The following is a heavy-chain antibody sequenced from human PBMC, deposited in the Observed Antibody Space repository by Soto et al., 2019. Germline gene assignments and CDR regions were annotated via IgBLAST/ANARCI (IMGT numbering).Heavy chain of an antibody. Sequence: EVQLLESGGGLVQPGGSLRLSCAASGFTFSSYAMSWVRQAPGKGLEWVSAISGSGGSTYYADSVKGRFTISRDNSKNTLYLQMNSLRAEDTAVYDCASYPLRRRGPKAFDPWGQGTLVTVSS. D-gene: IGHD5-12*01. CDR1: GFTFSSYA. CDR2: ISGSGGST. J-gene: IGHJ5*02. CDR3: ASYPLRRRGPKAFDP. V-gene: IGHV3-23*01.